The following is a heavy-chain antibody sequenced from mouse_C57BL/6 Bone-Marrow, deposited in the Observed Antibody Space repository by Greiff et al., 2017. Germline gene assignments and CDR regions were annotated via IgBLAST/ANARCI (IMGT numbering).Heavy chain of an antibody. D-gene: IGHD1-1*01. CDR3: ARGTTVPWYFDV. J-gene: IGHJ1*03. CDR2: IYPGSGST. CDR1: GYTFTSYW. V-gene: IGHV1-55*01. Sequence: QVHVKQPGAELVKPGASVKMSCKASGYTFTSYWITWVKQRPGQGLEWIGDIYPGSGSTNYNEKFKSKATLTVDTSSSTAYMQLSSLTSEDSAVYYCARGTTVPWYFDVWGTGTTVTVAS.